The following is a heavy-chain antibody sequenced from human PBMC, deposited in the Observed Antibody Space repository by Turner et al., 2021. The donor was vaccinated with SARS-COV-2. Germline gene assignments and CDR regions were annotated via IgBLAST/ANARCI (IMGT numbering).Heavy chain of an antibody. CDR1: GFTVSSNY. CDR2: IYSGGST. CDR3: ARDLGGTSSLGGYFDY. Sequence: EVQLVESGGGLVQPGGSLRLSCAASGFTVSSNYMNWVRQAPGKGLEGVSVIYSGGSTYYADSVKGRFTISRDTSKNTLYLQMNSLRAEDTAVYYCARDLGGTSSLGGYFDYWGQGTLVTVSS. J-gene: IGHJ4*02. V-gene: IGHV3-66*02. D-gene: IGHD2-2*01.